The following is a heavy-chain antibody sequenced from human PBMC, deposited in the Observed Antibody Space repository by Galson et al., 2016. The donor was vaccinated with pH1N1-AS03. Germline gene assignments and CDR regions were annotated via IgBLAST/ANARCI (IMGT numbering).Heavy chain of an antibody. V-gene: IGHV1-69*13. CDR3: SREVPSDPREVQGLQNYGMNV. J-gene: IGHJ6*02. Sequence: SVKVSCKASGGIFSNYAISWVRQAPGQGLEWMGGIIPMLGTANYAQKFQGRVTITADESTRTAYMELSSLTSEDTAVYYCSREVPSDPREVQGLQNYGMNVWGQGTTVTVSS. CDR2: IIPMLGTA. CDR1: GGIFSNYA.